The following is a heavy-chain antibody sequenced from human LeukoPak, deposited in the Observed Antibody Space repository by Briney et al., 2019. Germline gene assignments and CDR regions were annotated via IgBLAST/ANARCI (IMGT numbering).Heavy chain of an antibody. D-gene: IGHD2-2*01. Sequence: GGSLRLSCAASGNYWMHWVRQAPGKGLVWVSHINSDGSWTSYADSVKGRFTISKDNAKNTEYLQKNNLRAEDTAVYYCVSFYETYWGRGTLVTVSS. CDR2: INSDGSWT. J-gene: IGHJ4*02. CDR1: GNYW. CDR3: VSFYETY. V-gene: IGHV3-74*01.